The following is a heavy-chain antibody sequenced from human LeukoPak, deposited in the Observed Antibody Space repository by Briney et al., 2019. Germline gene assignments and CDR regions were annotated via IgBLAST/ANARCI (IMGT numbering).Heavy chain of an antibody. J-gene: IGHJ4*02. Sequence: SETLSLTCTVSGGSISSYYWSWIRQPPGKGLEWIGYIYYSGSTNYNPSLKSRVTISVDTSKNQFSLKLSSVTAADTAVYYCARHPSGWAKFDYWGQGTLVTVSS. CDR3: ARHPSGWAKFDY. V-gene: IGHV4-59*01. CDR1: GGSISSYY. CDR2: IYYSGST. D-gene: IGHD6-19*01.